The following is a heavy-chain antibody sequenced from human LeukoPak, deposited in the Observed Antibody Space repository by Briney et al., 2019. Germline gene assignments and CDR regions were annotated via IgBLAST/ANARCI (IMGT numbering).Heavy chain of an antibody. D-gene: IGHD1-7*01. CDR1: EYTFTDYY. CDR3: ARDRPSITGTTLDYFDY. V-gene: IGHV1-2*02. Sequence: ASVKVSCKASEYTFTDYYMHWVRQAPGQGLEWMGWINPNIGDTNYAQKFQGRVTMTRDTFISTACMELSRLRSDDTAVYYCARDRPSITGTTLDYFDYWGQGTLLTVSS. J-gene: IGHJ4*02. CDR2: INPNIGDT.